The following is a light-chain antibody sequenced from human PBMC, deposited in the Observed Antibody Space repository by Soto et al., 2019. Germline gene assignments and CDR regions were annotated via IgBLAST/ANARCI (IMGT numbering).Light chain of an antibody. CDR2: EVS. V-gene: IGLV2-14*01. CDR3: SSYTSSVAHV. Sequence: QSALTQPASVSGSPGQSITISCTGTSSDIGGYNSVSWYQQHPGKAPKLMIYEVSNRPSGISNRFSGSKSGNTASLTISGLQAEDEADYYCSSYTSSVAHVFGTGTQVTVL. J-gene: IGLJ1*01. CDR1: SSDIGGYNS.